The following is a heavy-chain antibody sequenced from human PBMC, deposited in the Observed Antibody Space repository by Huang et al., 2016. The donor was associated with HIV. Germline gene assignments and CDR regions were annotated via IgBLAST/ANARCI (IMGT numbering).Heavy chain of an antibody. J-gene: IGHJ4*02. CDR1: GFTFTNYA. Sequence: QVQLVESGGGVVQPGRSLRLSCAASGFTFTNYAMHWVRQAPGKGLEWVTLISYTGSNIYYTDSVKGRFSISRDNSKSTMFLYMNRLRFEDTAVYYCARGRDGRSGFYFGDFDNWGQGILVTVSS. V-gene: IGHV3-30*04. CDR3: ARGRDGRSGFYFGDFDN. D-gene: IGHD3-22*01. CDR2: ISYTGSNI.